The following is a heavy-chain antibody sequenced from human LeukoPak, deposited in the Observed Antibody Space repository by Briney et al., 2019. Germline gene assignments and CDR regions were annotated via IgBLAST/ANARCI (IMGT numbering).Heavy chain of an antibody. CDR2: ISASGGST. Sequence: GGSLRLSCAASGFTFSSYAMSWVRQAPGEGLQLVSSISASGGSTYYADSVKGRFTISRDNSRNTLYLQLNSLRAEDTAIYYCASQKESFYDSSGYYWGQGTLVTVSS. V-gene: IGHV3-23*01. J-gene: IGHJ4*02. D-gene: IGHD3-22*01. CDR3: ASQKESFYDSSGYY. CDR1: GFTFSSYA.